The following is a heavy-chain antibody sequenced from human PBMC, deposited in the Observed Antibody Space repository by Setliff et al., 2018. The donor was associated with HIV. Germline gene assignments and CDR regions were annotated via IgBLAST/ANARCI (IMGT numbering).Heavy chain of an antibody. D-gene: IGHD3-10*01. CDR2: ISYDGSSE. V-gene: IGHV3-30*04. J-gene: IGHJ4*02. CDR1: GFSFSTYA. Sequence: GESLKISCAASGFSFSTYAMYWVRQAPGKGLEWVSVISYDGSSESYADSVKGRFTISRDNSKNTLYLQMNSLGPEDTAVYYCARARTGVTMVRGAMSFWGQGTLVTVSS. CDR3: ARARTGVTMVRGAMSF.